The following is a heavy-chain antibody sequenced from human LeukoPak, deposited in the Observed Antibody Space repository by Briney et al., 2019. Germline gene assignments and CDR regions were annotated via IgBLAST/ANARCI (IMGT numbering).Heavy chain of an antibody. Sequence: ASVKVSCKASGGTFSSYAISWVRQAPGQGLEWMGGIIPIFGTANYAQKFQGRVTITADESTSTAYMELSSLRSEDTAVYYCARAQDSSSSPWDYYYMDVWGKGTTVTVSS. J-gene: IGHJ6*03. CDR1: GGTFSSYA. CDR2: IIPIFGTA. D-gene: IGHD6-6*01. CDR3: ARAQDSSSSPWDYYYMDV. V-gene: IGHV1-69*13.